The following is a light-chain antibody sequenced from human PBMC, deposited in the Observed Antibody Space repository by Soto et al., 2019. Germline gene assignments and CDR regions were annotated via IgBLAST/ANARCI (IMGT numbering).Light chain of an antibody. Sequence: QSALTQPASVSGSPGQSITISCTGTSSDIGGYKYVSWYQHHPGKAPKLMIYDVSNRPSGVSDRFSGSKSGNTASLTISGLQAEDEADYYCSSYTRSSTVIFGGGTKLTVL. CDR2: DVS. J-gene: IGLJ2*01. CDR3: SSYTRSSTVI. V-gene: IGLV2-14*03. CDR1: SSDIGGYKY.